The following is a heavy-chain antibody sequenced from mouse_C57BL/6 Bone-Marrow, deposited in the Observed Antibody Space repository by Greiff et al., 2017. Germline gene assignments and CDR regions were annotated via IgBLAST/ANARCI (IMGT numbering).Heavy chain of an antibody. D-gene: IGHD2-3*01. CDR1: GYTFTSYW. J-gene: IGHJ3*01. V-gene: IGHV1-50*01. CDR2: IDPSDSYT. Sequence: QVQLQQSGAELVKPGASVKLSCKASGYTFTSYWMQWVKQRPGQGLEWIGEIDPSDSYTNYNQKFKGKATLTVDTSSSTAYMQLSSLTSEDSAVYYCARDGYLFAYWGQGTLVTVSA. CDR3: ARDGYLFAY.